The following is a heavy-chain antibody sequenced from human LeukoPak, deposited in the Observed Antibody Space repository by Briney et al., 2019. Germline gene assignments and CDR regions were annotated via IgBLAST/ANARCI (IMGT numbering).Heavy chain of an antibody. J-gene: IGHJ4*02. D-gene: IGHD5-12*01. Sequence: GGSLRLSCAASGFTFSSYGMHWVRQAPGKGLEWVAVISYDGSNKYYADSVKGRFTISRDNSKNTLYLQMNSLRAEDTAVYYCAKEGQMDSGYDYFDYWGQGTLVTVSS. V-gene: IGHV3-30*18. CDR3: AKEGQMDSGYDYFDY. CDR2: ISYDGSNK. CDR1: GFTFSSYG.